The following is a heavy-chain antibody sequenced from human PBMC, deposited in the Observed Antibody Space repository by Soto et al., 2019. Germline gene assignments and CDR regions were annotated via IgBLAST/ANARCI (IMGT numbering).Heavy chain of an antibody. CDR2: ISSSSSYI. D-gene: IGHD3-10*01. Sequence: PGGSLRLSCAASGFTFSSYCMNWVRQAPGKGLEWVSSISSSSSYIYYADSVKGRFTISRDNAKNSLYLQMNSLRAEDTAVYYCATPAGVYGTGNYYNPSYYYYGMDIWGHGTTVTVSS. V-gene: IGHV3-21*01. J-gene: IGHJ6*02. CDR3: ATPAGVYGTGNYYNPSYYYYGMDI. CDR1: GFTFSSYC.